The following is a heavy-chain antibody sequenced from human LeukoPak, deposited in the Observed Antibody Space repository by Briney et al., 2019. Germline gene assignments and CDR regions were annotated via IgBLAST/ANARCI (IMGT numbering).Heavy chain of an antibody. D-gene: IGHD5-12*01. CDR3: GQDRATIVYYGMDV. CDR2: ISGSGGST. Sequence: PGGSLRLSCAASGFTFNSYAMTWVRQAPGKGLEWVSAISGSGGSTHYADSVKGRFTISRDNSKNTLYLQMNSLRAEDTAVYYCGQDRATIVYYGMDVWGQGTTVTVSS. CDR1: GFTFNSYA. J-gene: IGHJ6*02. V-gene: IGHV3-23*01.